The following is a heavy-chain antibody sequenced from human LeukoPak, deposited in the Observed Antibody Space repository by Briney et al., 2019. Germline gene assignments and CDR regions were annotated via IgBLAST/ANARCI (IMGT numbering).Heavy chain of an antibody. CDR2: INPNSGGT. Sequence: ASVKVSCKASGYTFTGYYMHWVRQAPGQGLEWMGWINPNSGGTNYAQKFQGRVTMTRDTSISTAYMELSRLRSDDTAVYYCARVLGDYDILTGYYDYWGQRTVVTVSS. CDR1: GYTFTGYY. CDR3: ARVLGDYDILTGYYDY. J-gene: IGHJ4*02. V-gene: IGHV1-2*02. D-gene: IGHD3-9*01.